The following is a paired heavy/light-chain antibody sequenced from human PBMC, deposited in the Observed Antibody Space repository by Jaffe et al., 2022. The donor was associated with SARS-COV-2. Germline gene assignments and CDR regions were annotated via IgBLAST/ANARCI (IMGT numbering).Light chain of an antibody. CDR2: DVS. V-gene: IGLV2-11*01. CDR3: CSYAGGFTWV. Sequence: QSALTQPRSVSGSPGQSVTISCTGTSGDVGLYTYVSWYQHHPGKVPKVIIYDVSKWPSGVPDRFSGSKSGNTASLTISGLQAEDEADYYCCSYAGGFTWVFGGGTRLTVL. J-gene: IGLJ3*02. CDR1: SGDVGLYTY.
Heavy chain of an antibody. CDR2: ISYDGTKA. Sequence: QVQLVESGGGVVQPDRSLRLSCAASGFTFASYAMHWVRQSPGKGLEWVAAISYDGTKAFYADSVKGRFTGSRDNSRNTLYLQMRGLRTEDTAVYHCVRIAPDILSGWHFDNWGKGTLVTVSS. CDR3: VRIAPDILSGWHFDN. D-gene: IGHD3-9*01. V-gene: IGHV3-30*04. CDR1: GFTFASYA. J-gene: IGHJ4*02.